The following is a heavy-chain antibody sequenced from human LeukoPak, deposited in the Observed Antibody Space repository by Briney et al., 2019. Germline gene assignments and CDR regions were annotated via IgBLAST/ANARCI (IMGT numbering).Heavy chain of an antibody. V-gene: IGHV3-23*01. Sequence: GGSLRLSCAASGFTFTSYSMNWVRQAPGKGLEWVSTISGGGGSTYYADSVKGRFTISRDNSKNTLYLQVNSLRAEDTAVYYCAKDQSSGYYLYYFDYWGQGTLVTVSS. D-gene: IGHD3-22*01. CDR2: ISGGGGST. CDR3: AKDQSSGYYLYYFDY. CDR1: GFTFTSYS. J-gene: IGHJ4*02.